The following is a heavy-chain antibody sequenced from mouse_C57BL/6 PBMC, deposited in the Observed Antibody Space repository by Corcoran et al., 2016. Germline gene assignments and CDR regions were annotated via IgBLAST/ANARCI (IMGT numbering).Heavy chain of an antibody. D-gene: IGHD2-1*01. Sequence: QVQLVKTGAGLVKPGNSLKLPCVSSGFTFSNYRTDSLRQAPGKRREWIAVIAVKFDDYGGSYAESVKGRFAIPRDDSKSSVYLEMNRLREEEIATYFCSRGNSEGFPYWGQGTLVTVSA. CDR2: IAVKFDDYGG. V-gene: IGHV13-2*01. J-gene: IGHJ3*01. CDR1: GFTFSNYR. CDR3: SRGNSEGFPY.